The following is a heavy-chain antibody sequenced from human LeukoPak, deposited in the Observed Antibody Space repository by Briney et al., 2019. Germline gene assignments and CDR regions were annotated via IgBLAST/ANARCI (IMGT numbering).Heavy chain of an antibody. V-gene: IGHV3-30*18. CDR3: AKTGYSSDWYCGY. Sequence: GRSLRLSCAASGFTFSSYGMHWVRQAPGKGLGWVAVISYDGSNKYYADSVKGRFTISRDNSKNTLYLQMNSLRAEDTAVYYCAKTGYSSDWYCGYWGQGTLVTVSS. J-gene: IGHJ4*02. CDR1: GFTFSSYG. CDR2: ISYDGSNK. D-gene: IGHD6-19*01.